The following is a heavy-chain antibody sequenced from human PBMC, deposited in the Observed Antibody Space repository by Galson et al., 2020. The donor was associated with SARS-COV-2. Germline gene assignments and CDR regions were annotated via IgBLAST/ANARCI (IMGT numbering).Heavy chain of an antibody. J-gene: IGHJ4*02. CDR2: IDSDGSST. V-gene: IGHV3-74*01. CDR3: ARMVRGSDPPYHFDY. CDR1: GFTFSSYW. D-gene: IGHD3-10*01. Sequence: GESLKISCAASGFTFSSYWMHWVRQAPGKGLVWVSRIDSDGSSTSYADSVKGRFTISRDNDKNTLYLQMNSLRAEDTAVYYCARMVRGSDPPYHFDYWGQGTLVTVSS.